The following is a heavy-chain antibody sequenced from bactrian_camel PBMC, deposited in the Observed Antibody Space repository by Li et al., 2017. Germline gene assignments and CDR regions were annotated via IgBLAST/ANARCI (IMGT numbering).Heavy chain of an antibody. CDR3: AAKICRIYYCCSTGATFNY. CDR1: GYTLSGFC. CDR2: IYRPGGNT. V-gene: IGHV3S25*01. Sequence: QLVESGGGSVQAGGSLRLSCAASGYTLSGFCVGWFRQATGKEREWIASIYRPGGNTFAADSVKGRFTISRDNAKNTVYLEMNSLKPEDSATYYCAAKICRIYYCCSTGATFNYWGQGTQVTVS. J-gene: IGHJ4*01. D-gene: IGHD3*01.